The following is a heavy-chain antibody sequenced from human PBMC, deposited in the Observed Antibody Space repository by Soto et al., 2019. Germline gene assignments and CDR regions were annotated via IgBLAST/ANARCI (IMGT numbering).Heavy chain of an antibody. J-gene: IGHJ6*03. CDR1: GGSISSRNYY. CDR2: VYYSGNT. CDR3: ARHSSSYYYMDV. D-gene: IGHD6-6*01. V-gene: IGHV4-39*01. Sequence: QLQLQESGPGLEKPSETLSLTCTVSGGSISSRNYYWGWIRQPPGKGLEWIGSVYYSGNTYYNPSLKSRVTMSVDTSKNQFSLKLSSVTAADTAVYYCARHSSSYYYMDVWGKGTTVTVSS.